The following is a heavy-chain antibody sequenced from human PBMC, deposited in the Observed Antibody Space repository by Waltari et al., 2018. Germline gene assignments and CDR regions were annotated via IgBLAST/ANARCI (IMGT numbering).Heavy chain of an antibody. CDR1: GFTFSIFA. D-gene: IGHD3-10*01. Sequence: EVQLLESGGGLVQPGGSLRLSCAASGFTFSIFAMSWVRQAPGKGLEWVSVIYSDGSSADYADSVKGRFTISRDNSKNTLWLQMNSLTAEDTAIYYCAKGVKWNPFRYWGQGTLVTVSS. CDR3: AKGVKWNPFRY. J-gene: IGHJ4*02. CDR2: IYSDGSSA. V-gene: IGHV3-23*03.